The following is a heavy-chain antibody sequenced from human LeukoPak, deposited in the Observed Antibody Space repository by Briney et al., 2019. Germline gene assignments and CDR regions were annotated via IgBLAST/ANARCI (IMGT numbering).Heavy chain of an antibody. CDR1: GGSFSGYY. CDR2: IYTSGST. V-gene: IGHV4-59*10. D-gene: IGHD4-17*01. J-gene: IGHJ4*02. CDR3: ARAGGNGDIDY. Sequence: SETLSLTCAVYGGSFSGYYWSWIRQPAGKGLEWIGRIYTSGSTNYNPSLKSRVTMSVDTSKNQFSLKLSSVTAADTAVYYCARAGGNGDIDYWGQGTLVTVSS.